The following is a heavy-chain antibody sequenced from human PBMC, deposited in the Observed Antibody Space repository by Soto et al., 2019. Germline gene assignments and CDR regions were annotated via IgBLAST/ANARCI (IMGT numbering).Heavy chain of an antibody. J-gene: IGHJ4*02. V-gene: IGHV1-18*04. Sequence: ASVKVSCKASGGSFSNFGISWVRQAPGQGLEWMGLISAYNGNTNYAQNLQGRVTMTTDTSTSTAYMELRSLRSDDTAVYYCASMASYYDILTGYYTLDYCGQGTLVTVSS. D-gene: IGHD3-9*01. CDR3: ASMASYYDILTGYYTLDY. CDR1: GGSFSNFG. CDR2: ISAYNGNT.